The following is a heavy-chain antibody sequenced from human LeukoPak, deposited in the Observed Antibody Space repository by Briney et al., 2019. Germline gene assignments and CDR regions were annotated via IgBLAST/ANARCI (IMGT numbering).Heavy chain of an antibody. V-gene: IGHV1-2*06. J-gene: IGHJ4*02. CDR3: AATVTTSYFDY. Sequence: ASVKVSCKASGYTFTGYYMHWVRQAPGQGLEWMGRINPNSGDTNYAQKFQGRVTMTRDTSISTAYMELSRLRSDDTAVYYCAATVTTSYFDYWGQGTLVTVSS. D-gene: IGHD4-17*01. CDR1: GYTFTGYY. CDR2: INPNSGDT.